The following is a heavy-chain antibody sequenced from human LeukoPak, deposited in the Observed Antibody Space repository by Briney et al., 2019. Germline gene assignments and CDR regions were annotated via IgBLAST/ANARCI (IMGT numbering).Heavy chain of an antibody. J-gene: IGHJ4*02. CDR1: GFTFSNYW. Sequence: PGGSLRLSCAASGFTFSNYWMSWVRQAPGKGLEWVANIKQDGSEKYYVDSVKGRFTISRDNAKNSLYLQMNSLRAEDTAVYYCARVDNWNEVTDDYWGQGTLVTVSS. D-gene: IGHD1-20*01. CDR3: ARVDNWNEVTDDY. CDR2: IKQDGSEK. V-gene: IGHV3-7*04.